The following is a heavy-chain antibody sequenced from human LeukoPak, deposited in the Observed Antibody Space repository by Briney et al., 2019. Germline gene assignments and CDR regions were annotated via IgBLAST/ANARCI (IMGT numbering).Heavy chain of an antibody. CDR2: INHSGST. V-gene: IGHV4-34*01. D-gene: IGHD4-23*01. CDR1: GGSFSGYY. Sequence: NTSETLSLTCAVYGGSFSGYYWSWIRQPPGKGLEWIGEINHSGSTNYNPSLKSRVTISVDTSKNQFSLKLSSVTAADTAVYYCARRLYGGKTDYWGQGTLVTVSS. J-gene: IGHJ4*02. CDR3: ARRLYGGKTDY.